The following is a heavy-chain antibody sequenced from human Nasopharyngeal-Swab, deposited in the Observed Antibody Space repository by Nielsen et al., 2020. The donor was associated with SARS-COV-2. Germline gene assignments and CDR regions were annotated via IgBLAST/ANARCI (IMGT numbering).Heavy chain of an antibody. J-gene: IGHJ4*02. D-gene: IGHD4-23*01. CDR3: ATYGGNSGGGY. Sequence: GGSLRLSCAASGLTFSSYWMSWVRQAPGKGLEWVANIKQDGSEKYNMDSVKGGFTISRDNAKNSLDLQMNSLRDEDTAIYYCATYGGNSGGGYWGQGTLVTVSS. CDR2: IKQDGSEK. CDR1: GLTFSSYW. V-gene: IGHV3-7*01.